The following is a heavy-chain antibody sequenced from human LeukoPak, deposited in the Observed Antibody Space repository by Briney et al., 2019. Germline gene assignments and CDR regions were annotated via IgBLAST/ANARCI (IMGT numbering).Heavy chain of an antibody. Sequence: ASVKVSCKASGYTFTSYFMHWVRQAPGQGLEWMGIINPSGGSTSYAQKFQGRVTMTRDMSTSTLYMELSSLRSEDTAVYYCARVSAYYYDSSGDAFDIWGQGTMVTVSS. V-gene: IGHV1-46*01. CDR1: GYTFTSYF. D-gene: IGHD3-22*01. CDR2: INPSGGST. J-gene: IGHJ3*02. CDR3: ARVSAYYYDSSGDAFDI.